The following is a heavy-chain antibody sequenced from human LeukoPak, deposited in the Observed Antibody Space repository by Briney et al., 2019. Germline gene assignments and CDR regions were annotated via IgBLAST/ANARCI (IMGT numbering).Heavy chain of an antibody. J-gene: IGHJ4*02. CDR2: IYYSGST. CDR3: ARRSIVATCFDY. CDR1: GGYISSGGYY. D-gene: IGHD5-12*01. V-gene: IGHV4-31*03. Sequence: PSQTLSLTCTVSGGYISSGGYYWSWIRQHPGKGLEWIGYIYYSGSTYYNPSLKSRVTISVDTSKNQFSLKLSSVTAADTAVYYCARRSIVATCFDYWGQGTLVTVSS.